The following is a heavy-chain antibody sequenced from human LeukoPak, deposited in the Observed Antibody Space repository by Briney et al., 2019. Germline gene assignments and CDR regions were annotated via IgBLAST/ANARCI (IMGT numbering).Heavy chain of an antibody. V-gene: IGHV3-11*06. CDR2: ISTSSNYT. CDR1: GFTFSDYY. D-gene: IGHD6-19*01. J-gene: IGHJ4*02. Sequence: GGSLRLSCAASGFTFSDYYMSWIRQAPGKGLEWVSYISTSSNYTNYADSVKGRFTIYRDNAKNSLYLQMNSLRAEDTAVYYCARGAVAGSDDTFDYWGQGTLVTVSS. CDR3: ARGAVAGSDDTFDY.